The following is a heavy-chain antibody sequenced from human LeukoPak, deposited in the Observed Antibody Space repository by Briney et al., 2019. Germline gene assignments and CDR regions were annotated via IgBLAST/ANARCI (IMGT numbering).Heavy chain of an antibody. CDR2: IYYSGST. CDR1: GGSISSSSYY. CDR3: ARHPGKLIILPKFWNFDL. V-gene: IGHV4-39*01. D-gene: IGHD3-10*01. J-gene: IGHJ2*01. Sequence: KPSETLSLTCTVSGGSISSSSYYWGWIRQPPGKGLEWIGSIYYSGSTYYNPSLKSRVTISVDTSKNQFSLKLSSVTAADTAVLYCARHPGKLIILPKFWNFDLWGRGTLVTVSS.